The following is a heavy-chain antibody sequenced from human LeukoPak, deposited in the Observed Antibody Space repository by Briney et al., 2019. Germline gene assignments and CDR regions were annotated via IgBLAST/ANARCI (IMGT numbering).Heavy chain of an antibody. V-gene: IGHV4-34*01. Sequence: SETLSLTCAVYGGSFSGYYWSWIRQPPGKGLEWIGEINHSGSTNYNPSLKSRVTISVDTSKNQFSLKLSSVTAADTAVYYCARAGGSSWFDPWGQGTLVTDSS. CDR3: ARAGGSSWFDP. CDR1: GGSFSGYY. J-gene: IGHJ5*02. D-gene: IGHD1-26*01. CDR2: INHSGST.